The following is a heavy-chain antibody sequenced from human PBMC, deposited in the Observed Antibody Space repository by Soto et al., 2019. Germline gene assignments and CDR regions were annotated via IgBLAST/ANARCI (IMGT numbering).Heavy chain of an antibody. CDR3: AREGIAVGKFEY. CDR1: GFTFSSYG. Sequence: PGGSLRLSCAASGFTFSSYGMHWVRQAPGKGLEWVAVIWYDGSNKYYADSVKGRFTISRDNSKNTLYLQMNSLRAEDTAVYYCAREGIAVGKFEYWGQGTLVTVSS. CDR2: IWYDGSNK. D-gene: IGHD6-19*01. J-gene: IGHJ4*02. V-gene: IGHV3-33*01.